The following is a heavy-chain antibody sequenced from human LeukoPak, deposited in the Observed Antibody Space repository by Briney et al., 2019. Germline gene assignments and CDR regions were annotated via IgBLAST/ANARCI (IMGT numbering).Heavy chain of an antibody. J-gene: IGHJ4*02. CDR1: GGSISSHY. Sequence: SETLSLTCTVSGGSISSHYWSWIRQPPGKGLEWIGYIYYSGSTNYNPSLKSRVTISIDTSKNQFSLKLSSVTAADTAVYYCARDGSSTYWGQGTLVTVSS. D-gene: IGHD6-6*01. V-gene: IGHV4-59*11. CDR3: ARDGSSTY. CDR2: IYYSGST.